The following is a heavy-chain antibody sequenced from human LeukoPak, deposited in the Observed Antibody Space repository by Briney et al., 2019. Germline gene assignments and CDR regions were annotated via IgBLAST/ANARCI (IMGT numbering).Heavy chain of an antibody. D-gene: IGHD2-2*01. Sequence: GGSLRLSCAASGFTFSSYSMNWVRQAPGKGLEWVSSISRGTSYIYYADSLKGRFTISRDDAKNSLYLQMNSLRAEDTAVYYCARQPAAAYYYYYCGMDVWGQGTTVTVSS. J-gene: IGHJ6*02. V-gene: IGHV3-21*01. CDR3: ARQPAAAYYYYYCGMDV. CDR2: ISRGTSYI. CDR1: GFTFSSYS.